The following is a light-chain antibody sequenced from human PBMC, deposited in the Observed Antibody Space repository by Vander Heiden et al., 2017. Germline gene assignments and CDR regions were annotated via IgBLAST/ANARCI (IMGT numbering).Light chain of an antibody. CDR3: QQYGSSLTWT. CDR2: GAS. V-gene: IGKV3-20*01. Sequence: EMELTHSPGALSLSPGERADRSCRASQSVSSSYLAWYQQKPGQAPRRLIYGASSRATGIPDRFSGSGSGTDFTLTISRLEPEDFAVYYCQQYGSSLTWTFGQGNKVEIK. CDR1: QSVSSSY. J-gene: IGKJ1*01.